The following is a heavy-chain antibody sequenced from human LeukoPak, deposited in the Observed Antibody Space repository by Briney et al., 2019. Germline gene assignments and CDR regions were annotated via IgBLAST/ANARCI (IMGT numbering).Heavy chain of an antibody. V-gene: IGHV3-74*01. CDR2: INSDASST. CDR3: TRVRGYDFDF. J-gene: IGHJ4*02. D-gene: IGHD5-12*01. Sequence: GGSLRLSCAASGFTFSSYWMHWVRQVPGKGLVWVSRINSDASSTSYADSVKGRFTISRDNAKNTLYLQMSSLRAEDTAVYYCTRVRGYDFDFWGQGTLVTVSS. CDR1: GFTFSSYW.